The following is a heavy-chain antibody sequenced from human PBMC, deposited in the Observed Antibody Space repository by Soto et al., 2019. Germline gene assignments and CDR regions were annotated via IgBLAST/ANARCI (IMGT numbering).Heavy chain of an antibody. CDR3: AQGAYSYGYRLVDY. V-gene: IGHV3-30*03. J-gene: IGHJ4*02. D-gene: IGHD5-18*01. CDR2: LSFDGSHK. CDR1: GFNFGSYG. Sequence: QVQLVESGGGVVQPGRSLRLSCAGSGFNFGSYGLHWVRQAPGKGLDWLAVLSFDGSHKYYAESVQGRFTISRDNSKDTLYLQMNSLRGDDTAVYYCAQGAYSYGYRLVDYWGQGTLVTVSS.